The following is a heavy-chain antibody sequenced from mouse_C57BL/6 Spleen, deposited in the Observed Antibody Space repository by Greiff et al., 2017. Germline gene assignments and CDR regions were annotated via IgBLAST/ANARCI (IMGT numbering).Heavy chain of an antibody. CDR1: GYTFTSYW. V-gene: IGHV1-55*01. Sequence: VQLQQPGAELVKPGASVKMSCKASGYTFTSYWITWVKQRTGQGLEWIGEIYPRSGNPYYLETFKGKATLTVDKSSSTAYMQLSSLTSEDSAVYYCARSLRAIDYWGQGTSVTVSS. D-gene: IGHD1-1*01. CDR2: IYPRSGNP. CDR3: ARSLRAIDY. J-gene: IGHJ4*01.